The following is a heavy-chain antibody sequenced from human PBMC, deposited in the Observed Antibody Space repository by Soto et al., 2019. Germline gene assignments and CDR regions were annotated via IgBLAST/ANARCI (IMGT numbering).Heavy chain of an antibody. V-gene: IGHV4-59*01. Sequence: PXETLSLTCTVSGGSXNNYYWSWIRQPPGKGLEWIGYIYYRGSTNYNPSLKSRVTISVDTSKNQFSLKLSSVTTADTAVYYCAIFMGNPVAPTYFAYXXHGTLXXXSS. J-gene: IGHJ4*01. CDR3: AIFMGNPVAPTYFAY. D-gene: IGHD5-12*01. CDR2: IYYRGST. CDR1: GGSXNNYY.